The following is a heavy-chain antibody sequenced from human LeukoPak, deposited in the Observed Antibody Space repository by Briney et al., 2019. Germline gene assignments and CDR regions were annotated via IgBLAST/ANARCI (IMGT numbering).Heavy chain of an antibody. V-gene: IGHV3-66*01. J-gene: IGHJ4*02. D-gene: IGHD6-19*01. CDR1: GFTVSSNF. Sequence: PGGSLRLSCAASGFTVSSNFMSWVRQAPGKGLEWVSAIYSGGSTYYADSVKGRFTISRDNSKNTLYLQMNSLRAEDTAVYYCASLIEQWLVQDYWGQGTLVTVSS. CDR2: IYSGGST. CDR3: ASLIEQWLVQDY.